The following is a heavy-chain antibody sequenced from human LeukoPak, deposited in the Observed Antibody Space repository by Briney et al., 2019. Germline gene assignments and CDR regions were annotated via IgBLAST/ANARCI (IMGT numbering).Heavy chain of an antibody. CDR3: TKGGGISANPLDP. CDR1: GFTFNTTW. J-gene: IGHJ5*02. D-gene: IGHD4-23*01. V-gene: IGHV3-30*18. CDR2: TTHDGMYT. Sequence: PGGSLRLSCAASGFTFNTTWMSWVRQAPGKGLEWLSLTTHDGMYTNYADSVKGRFTISTDTSKNTVYLQMNSLRPEDTAVYYCTKGGGISANPLDPWGQGTLVIVSS.